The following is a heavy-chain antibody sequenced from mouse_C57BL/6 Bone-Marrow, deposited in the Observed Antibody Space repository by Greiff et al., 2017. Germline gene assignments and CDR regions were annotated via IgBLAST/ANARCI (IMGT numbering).Heavy chain of an antibody. Sequence: EVQVVESGGDLVKPGGSLKLSCAASGFTFSSYGMSWVRQTPDKRLEWVATISSGGSYTYYPDSVKGRFTISRDNAKNTLYLQMSNLKSEDTAMYYCARRGYYYGSDWYFDVWGTGTTVTVSS. CDR3: ARRGYYYGSDWYFDV. J-gene: IGHJ1*03. V-gene: IGHV5-6*01. CDR2: ISSGGSYT. CDR1: GFTFSSYG. D-gene: IGHD1-1*01.